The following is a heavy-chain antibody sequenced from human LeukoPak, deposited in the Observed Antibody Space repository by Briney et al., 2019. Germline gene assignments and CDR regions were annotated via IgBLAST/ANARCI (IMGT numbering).Heavy chain of an antibody. CDR3: ARESTAMARGCFDY. CDR1: GFTFSSYS. V-gene: IGHV3-21*01. CDR2: ISSSSSYI. Sequence: GGSLRLSCAASGFTFSSYSMNWVRQAPGKGLEWVSSISSSSSYIYYADSVKGRFTISRDNAKNSLYLQMNSLRAEDTAVYYCARESTAMARGCFDYWGQRTLVTVSS. D-gene: IGHD5-18*01. J-gene: IGHJ4*02.